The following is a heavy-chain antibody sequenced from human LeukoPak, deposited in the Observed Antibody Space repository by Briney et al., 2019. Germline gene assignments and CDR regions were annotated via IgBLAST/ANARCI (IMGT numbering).Heavy chain of an antibody. D-gene: IGHD3-10*01. V-gene: IGHV3-23*01. CDR3: AKDHDYYASGPI. CDR1: GFIFSNYA. CDR2: ISGSGGST. Sequence: GRSLRLSCAVSGFIFSNYAMNWVRQAPGKGLEWVSAISGSGGSTYYADSVKGRFTISRDNSKNTLYLQMNSLRAEDTAVYYCAKDHDYYASGPIWGQGTMVTVSS. J-gene: IGHJ3*02.